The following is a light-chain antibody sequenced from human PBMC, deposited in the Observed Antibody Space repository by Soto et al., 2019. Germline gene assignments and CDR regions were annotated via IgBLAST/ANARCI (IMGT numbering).Light chain of an antibody. CDR3: QQYYSYPLT. CDR1: QVISSY. CDR2: AAS. V-gene: IGKV1-8*01. J-gene: IGKJ4*01. Sequence: IRLPPYPSSLSGSTGVRVAITCWASQVISSYLAWYQQKPGKAPKLMIYAASTSQSGVPSRFSGSGSGTDFTLTISCLQSEDFATYYCQQYYSYPLTFGGGTKVDIK.